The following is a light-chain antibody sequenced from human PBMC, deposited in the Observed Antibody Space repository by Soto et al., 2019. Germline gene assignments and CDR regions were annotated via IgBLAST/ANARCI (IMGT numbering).Light chain of an antibody. Sequence: QSALTQSPSASASLGASVKLTYTLSSGHSSYAIAWHQQQPEKGPRYLMKVNSDGSHSKGDGIPDRFSGSSSGAERYFTISSLQSEDEADYYCQTWGTAYVLFGGGTKLTVL. CDR3: QTWGTAYVL. CDR1: SGHSSYA. J-gene: IGLJ2*01. V-gene: IGLV4-69*01. CDR2: VNSDGSH.